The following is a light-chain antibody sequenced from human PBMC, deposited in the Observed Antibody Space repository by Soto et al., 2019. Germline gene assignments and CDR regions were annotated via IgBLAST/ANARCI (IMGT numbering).Light chain of an antibody. CDR2: GAS. Sequence: EVVLTQSPGTLSLSPGERATLSCRASQSVSFTHVAWYQQTPVQAPRLLISGASNMATGIPDRFAGSWSGTDFTLTISSLEPEDFAVYDWPQYGRSPTTFGPGTKVEI. V-gene: IGKV3-20*01. CDR3: PQYGRSPTT. CDR1: QSVSFTH. J-gene: IGKJ3*01.